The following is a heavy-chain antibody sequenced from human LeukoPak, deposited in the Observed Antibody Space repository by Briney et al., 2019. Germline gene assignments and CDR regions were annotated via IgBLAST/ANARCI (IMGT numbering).Heavy chain of an antibody. CDR2: ISSSGSTI. J-gene: IGHJ6*04. CDR3: ASTPITGTEHV. V-gene: IGHV3-11*04. D-gene: IGHD1-7*01. Sequence: GSLRLSCAASGFTFSDYYMSWIRQAPGKGLEWVSYISSSGSTIYYADSVKGRFTISRDNAKNSLYLQMNSLRAEDTAVYYCASTPITGTEHVWGKGTTVTVSS. CDR1: GFTFSDYY.